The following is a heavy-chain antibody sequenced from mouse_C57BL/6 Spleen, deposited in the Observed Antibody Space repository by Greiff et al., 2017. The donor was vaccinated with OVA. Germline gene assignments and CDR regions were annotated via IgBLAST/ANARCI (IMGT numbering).Heavy chain of an antibody. CDR3: AREDDGGYFDV. CDR2: IYPSDSET. D-gene: IGHD2-12*01. J-gene: IGHJ1*03. Sequence: QVQLQQPGAELVRPGSSVKLSCKASGYTFTSYWMDWVKQRPGQGLEWIGNIYPSDSETHYNQKFKDKATLTVDKSSSTAYMQLSSLTSEDSAVYYCAREDDGGYFDVWGTGTTVTVSS. V-gene: IGHV1-61*01. CDR1: GYTFTSYW.